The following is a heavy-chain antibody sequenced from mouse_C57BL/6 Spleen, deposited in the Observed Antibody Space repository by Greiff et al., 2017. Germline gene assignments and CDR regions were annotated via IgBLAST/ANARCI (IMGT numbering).Heavy chain of an antibody. V-gene: IGHV5-16*01. CDR2: INYDGSST. CDR1: GFTFSDYY. Sequence: EVQLVESEGGLVQPGRSMKLSCTASGFTFSDYYMAWVRQVPEKGLEWVANINYDGSSTYYLDSLKSRFIISRDNAKNILYLQMSSLKSEDTATYYCAREEDRHFDVWGTGTTVTVSS. J-gene: IGHJ1*03. CDR3: AREEDRHFDV.